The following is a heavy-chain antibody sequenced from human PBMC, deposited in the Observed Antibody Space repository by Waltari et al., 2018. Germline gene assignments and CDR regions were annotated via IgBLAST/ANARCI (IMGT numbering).Heavy chain of an antibody. CDR1: GGSFSVYY. J-gene: IGHJ5*02. CDR3: ARADRGPRSGSSATPAWGP. D-gene: IGHD1-26*01. Sequence: QVQLQQWGAGLLKPSETLSLTCAVYGGSFSVYYWSWIRQPPGKGLEWIGEINRSGSTNYNPSLKSRVTISLDTSKNHFSLKLGSVTAADTAVYYCARADRGPRSGSSATPAWGPWGQGTLVTVSS. V-gene: IGHV4-34*01. CDR2: INRSGST.